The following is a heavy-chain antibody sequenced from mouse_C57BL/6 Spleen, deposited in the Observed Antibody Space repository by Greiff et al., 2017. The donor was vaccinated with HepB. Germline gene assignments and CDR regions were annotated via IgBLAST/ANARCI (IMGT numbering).Heavy chain of an antibody. CDR1: GYTFTSYW. V-gene: IGHV1-69*01. Sequence: VQLQQSGAELVMPGASVKLSCKASGYTFTSYWMHWVKQRPGQGLEWIGEIDPSDSYTNYNQKFKGKSTLTVDKSSSTAYMQLSSLTSEDSAVYYCARKGYDRDFDYWGQGTTLTVSS. CDR2: IDPSDSYT. CDR3: ARKGYDRDFDY. D-gene: IGHD2-2*01. J-gene: IGHJ2*01.